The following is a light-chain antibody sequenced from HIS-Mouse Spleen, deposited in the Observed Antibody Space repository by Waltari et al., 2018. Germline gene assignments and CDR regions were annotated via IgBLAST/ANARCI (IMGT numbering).Light chain of an antibody. CDR1: SRDVGSYNL. V-gene: IGLV2-23*01. J-gene: IGLJ2*01. CDR2: EGS. Sequence: QSALTQPASVSGCPAQSITIPCTAPSRDVGSYNLVSCYQPHPGQAPKPLIYSYKQHQATATKLMIYEGSKRPSGVSNRFSGSKSGNTASLTISGLQAEDEADYYCCSYAGSSTFVVFGGGTKLTVL. CDR3: CSYAGSSTFVV.